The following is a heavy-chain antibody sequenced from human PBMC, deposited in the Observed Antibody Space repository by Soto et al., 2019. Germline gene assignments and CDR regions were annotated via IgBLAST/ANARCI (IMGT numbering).Heavy chain of an antibody. CDR2: IFYSGST. Sequence: PSETLSLTCTVSGGSISSYYWSWIRQPPGKGLEWIGYIFYSGSTNYNPSLKSRVTISVDTSKNQFSLKLSSVTAADTAVYYCARRWGTSFGFWGQGTLVTVSS. CDR1: GGSISSYY. CDR3: ARRWGTSFGF. J-gene: IGHJ4*02. D-gene: IGHD7-27*01. V-gene: IGHV4-59*01.